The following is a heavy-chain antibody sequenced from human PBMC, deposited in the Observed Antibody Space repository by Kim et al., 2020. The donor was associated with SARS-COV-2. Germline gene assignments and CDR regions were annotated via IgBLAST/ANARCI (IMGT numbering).Heavy chain of an antibody. CDR3: ARALFYYGSASYGAFD. D-gene: IGHD3-10*01. V-gene: IGHV4-39*07. CDR2: VYIGGNT. Sequence: SETLSLTCTVSGGSMRSSEYYWAWIRQSPGKGVEWIGSVYIGGNTYYNPSLKSRVTISVDSSKNLFSLSLSSVTAADTALYFCARALFYYGSASYGAFD. J-gene: IGHJ3*02. CDR1: GGSMRSSEYY.